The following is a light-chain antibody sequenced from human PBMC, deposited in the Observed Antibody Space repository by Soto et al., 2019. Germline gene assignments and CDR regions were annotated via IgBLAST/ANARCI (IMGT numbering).Light chain of an antibody. J-gene: IGKJ2*01. CDR3: QQYGSSTVT. CDR2: GAS. CDR1: QSVSRNF. Sequence: EIVLTQSPGTLSLSPGERATLSCRASQSVSRNFLVWYQQKPGQAPRLLIYGASSRATGIPDRFSGSGSGTDFTLTISRLEPEDLAVYYCQQYGSSTVTFGQGTKLEIK. V-gene: IGKV3-20*01.